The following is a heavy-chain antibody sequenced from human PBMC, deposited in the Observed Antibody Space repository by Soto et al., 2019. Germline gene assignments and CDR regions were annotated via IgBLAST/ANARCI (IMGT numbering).Heavy chain of an antibody. CDR2: ITSDGGVT. CDR1: GFIFSSYA. D-gene: IGHD4-17*01. V-gene: IGHV3-48*02. CDR3: ARLPKGSTVTS. J-gene: IGHJ4*02. Sequence: EVQLLESGGGLVQPGGSLRLSCAASGFIFSSYAMNWVRQTPGKGLEWVSYITSDGGVTYYADSVKGRFSVSRDNDKKSLFLQMNSLRDEDTAVYYCARLPKGSTVTSWGQGTLVTVSS.